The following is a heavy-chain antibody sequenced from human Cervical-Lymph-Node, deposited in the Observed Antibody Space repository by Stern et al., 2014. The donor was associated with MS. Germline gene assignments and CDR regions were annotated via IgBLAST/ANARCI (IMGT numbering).Heavy chain of an antibody. CDR2: IY. D-gene: IGHD3-22*01. Sequence: QVQLQESGPGLVKPSETLSLTCTVSGGSITSSFYFWGWIRQSPGKGLEWIGYIYYNPSLKSRVTISADTSQNQFSLKLKSVTAADAAVYYCAGYYDSSGYSSFDTWGQGALVTVSS. J-gene: IGHJ4*02. CDR1: GGSITSSFYF. V-gene: IGHV4-39*01. CDR3: AGYYDSSGYSSFDT.